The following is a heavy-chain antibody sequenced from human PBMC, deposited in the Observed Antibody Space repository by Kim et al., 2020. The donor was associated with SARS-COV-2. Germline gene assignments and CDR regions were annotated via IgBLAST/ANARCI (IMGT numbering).Heavy chain of an antibody. J-gene: IGHJ6*02. Sequence: ASVKVSCKASGYIFTGFYIHWVRQAPGQGLEWMGWIIPTRGATYFAEKFQGRVTMTRDTSISTVYMEVSTLESDDTAVYYCTRAHYMDVWGQGTTVTVSS. V-gene: IGHV1-2*02. CDR2: IIPTRGAT. CDR3: TRAHYMDV. CDR1: GYIFTGFY.